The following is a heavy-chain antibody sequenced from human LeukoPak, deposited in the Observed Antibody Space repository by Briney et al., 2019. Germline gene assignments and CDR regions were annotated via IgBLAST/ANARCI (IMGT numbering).Heavy chain of an antibody. CDR2: LYYSGST. CDR1: GGSISSGGWY. J-gene: IGHJ4*02. Sequence: SETLSLTCTVSGGSISSGGWYWSWMRQHPGKGLEWIGYLYYSGSTYYNPSLKSRVTISVDTSKNQFSLKLSSVTAADTAVYYCARGDSSGYYADWGQGTLVTVSS. CDR3: ARGDSSGYYAD. D-gene: IGHD3-22*01. V-gene: IGHV4-31*03.